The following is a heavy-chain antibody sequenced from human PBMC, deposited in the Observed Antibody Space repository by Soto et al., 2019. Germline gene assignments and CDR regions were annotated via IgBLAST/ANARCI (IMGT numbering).Heavy chain of an antibody. V-gene: IGHV3-33*01. Sequence: QVQLVESGGGVVQPGRSLRLSCAASGFIFSSYGMHWVRQAPGKGLEWVAVIWYDGSNKYYADSVKGRVTISRDNSKNTLYLQMNSVGADDTAVYYCASECNRRQKDVWGQGTTVTVSS. CDR2: IWYDGSNK. CDR1: GFIFSSYG. J-gene: IGHJ6*02. D-gene: IGHD2-8*01. CDR3: ASECNRRQKDV.